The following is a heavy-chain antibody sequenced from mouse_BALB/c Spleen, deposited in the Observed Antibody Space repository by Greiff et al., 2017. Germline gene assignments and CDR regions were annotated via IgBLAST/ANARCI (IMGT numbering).Heavy chain of an antibody. Sequence: EVKLQESGGGLVKPGGSLKLSCAASGFTFSDYYMNWVRQTPEKRLEWVATISDGGSYTYYPDSVNGRFTISRDNAKNNPYLQMSSLKSEDTAMYYCARAGGNYYDFDYWGQGTTLTVSS. CDR1: GFTFSDYY. CDR3: ARAGGNYYDFDY. J-gene: IGHJ2*01. D-gene: IGHD2-1*01. V-gene: IGHV5-4*02. CDR2: ISDGGSYT.